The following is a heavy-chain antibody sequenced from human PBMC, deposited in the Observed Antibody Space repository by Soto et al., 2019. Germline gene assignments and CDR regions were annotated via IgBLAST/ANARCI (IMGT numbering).Heavy chain of an antibody. CDR2: IRPSGGRT. CDR1: GYTFTNYY. CDR3: AREPNESYYFDY. V-gene: IGHV1-46*01. Sequence: QVHLVQSGAEVKKAGASVKVSCKASGYTFTNYYIHWVRQAPGQGLEWLGIIRPSGGRTEYAQRFQGRATMTRDTSTSTVYMELTSLTSEDTAVYYCAREPNESYYFDYWGQGTLVTVSS. J-gene: IGHJ4*02. D-gene: IGHD5-18*01.